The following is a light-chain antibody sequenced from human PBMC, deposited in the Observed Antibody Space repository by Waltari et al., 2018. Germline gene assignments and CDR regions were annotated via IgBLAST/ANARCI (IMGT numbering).Light chain of an antibody. J-gene: IGLJ2*01. CDR1: SNDVRKSNL. V-gene: IGLV2-23*02. Sequence: QSALTPPASVSGSPGQSITIPGIGTSNDVRKSNLVSWYQQHPGKFPKLIIYEVTKRPSGISNRFSGSKSGSTASLTISGLQAEDEADYYCCSYGGSFDPYLVFGGGTKLTVL. CDR3: CSYGGSFDPYLV. CDR2: EVT.